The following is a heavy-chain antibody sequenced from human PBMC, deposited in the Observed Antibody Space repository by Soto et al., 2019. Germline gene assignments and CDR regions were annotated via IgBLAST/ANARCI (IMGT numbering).Heavy chain of an antibody. V-gene: IGHV3-9*01. J-gene: IGHJ6*03. Sequence: GGSLRLSCAASGFTFDGYAMNWVRQAPGKGLEWVSGISWSSGSIDYADSVKGRFTIYTDNAKNILFLQMNSLRAEDTALYYCARDREYGDYGYYYFDVWGKGTTVTVSS. D-gene: IGHD4-17*01. CDR1: GFTFDGYA. CDR3: ARDREYGDYGYYYFDV. CDR2: ISWSSGSI.